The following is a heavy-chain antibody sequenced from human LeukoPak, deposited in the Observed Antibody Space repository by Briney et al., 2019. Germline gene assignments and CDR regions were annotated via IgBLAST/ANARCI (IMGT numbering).Heavy chain of an antibody. J-gene: IGHJ6*02. D-gene: IGHD6-19*01. Sequence: GRSLRLSCAASGFTFSSYGMHWVRQAPGKGLEWVAVISYDGSNKYYADSVKGRFTISRDNSKNSLYLQMNSLRAEDTAVYYCAKDAKGYSSGLGDYYYYYGMDVWGQGTTVTVFS. V-gene: IGHV3-30*18. CDR2: ISYDGSNK. CDR3: AKDAKGYSSGLGDYYYYYGMDV. CDR1: GFTFSSYG.